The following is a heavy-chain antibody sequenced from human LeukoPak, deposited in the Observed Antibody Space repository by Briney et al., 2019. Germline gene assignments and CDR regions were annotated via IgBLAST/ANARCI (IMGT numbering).Heavy chain of an antibody. J-gene: IGHJ5*02. Sequence: GGSLRLSCAASGFTFSSYSMNWVRQAPGKGREWVSYISSSSSTIYYADSVEGRFTISRDNAKNSLYLQMNSLRAEDTAVYYCAREGWLQSYNWFDPWGQGTLVTVSS. CDR2: ISSSSSTI. V-gene: IGHV3-48*01. CDR1: GFTFSSYS. CDR3: AREGWLQSYNWFDP. D-gene: IGHD5-24*01.